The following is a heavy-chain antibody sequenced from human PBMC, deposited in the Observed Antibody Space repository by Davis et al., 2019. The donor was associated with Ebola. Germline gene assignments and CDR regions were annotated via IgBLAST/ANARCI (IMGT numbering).Heavy chain of an antibody. D-gene: IGHD2-2*02. CDR3: AREKSGYCISTSCYIYYGMDV. CDR2: ISSSSSTI. J-gene: IGHJ6*01. Sequence: PGGSLRLSCAASGFTFSSYSMNWVRQAPGKGLEWVSYISSSSSTIYYADSVKGRFTISRDNAKNSLYLQMNSLRDEDTAVYYCAREKSGYCISTSCYIYYGMDVWGQGTTVTVSS. CDR1: GFTFSSYS. V-gene: IGHV3-48*02.